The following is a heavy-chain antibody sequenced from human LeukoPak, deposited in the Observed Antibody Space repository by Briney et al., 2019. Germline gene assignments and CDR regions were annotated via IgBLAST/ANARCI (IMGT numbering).Heavy chain of an antibody. CDR2: ISSSSSTI. CDR3: ARDGDYDILTGSERSFDY. Sequence: GSLRLSCAASGFTFSSYSMNWVRQAPGKGLEWVSYISSSSSTIYYADSVKGRFTISRDNAKNSLYLQMNSLRAEDTAVYYCARDGDYDILTGSERSFDYWGQGTLVTVSS. D-gene: IGHD3-9*01. CDR1: GFTFSSYS. J-gene: IGHJ4*02. V-gene: IGHV3-48*01.